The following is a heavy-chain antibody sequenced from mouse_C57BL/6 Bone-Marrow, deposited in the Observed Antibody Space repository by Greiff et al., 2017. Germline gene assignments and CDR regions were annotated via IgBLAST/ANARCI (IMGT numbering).Heavy chain of an antibody. J-gene: IGHJ4*01. D-gene: IGHD1-1*01. Sequence: EVKLVESGGGLVKPGGSLKLSCAASGFTFSSYAMSWVRQTPETRLEWVATISDGGSYTYYPDNVKGRFTISRDNAKNNLYLQMSHLKSEDTAMYYCARDTFYYYGSSYGYYAMDYWGQGTSVTVSS. CDR3: ARDTFYYYGSSYGYYAMDY. CDR1: GFTFSSYA. CDR2: ISDGGSYT. V-gene: IGHV5-4*01.